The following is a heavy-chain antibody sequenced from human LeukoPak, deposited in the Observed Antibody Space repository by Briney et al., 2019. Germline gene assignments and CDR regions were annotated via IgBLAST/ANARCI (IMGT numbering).Heavy chain of an antibody. D-gene: IGHD3-22*01. J-gene: IGHJ4*02. Sequence: GGSLRLSCAASGFTFNNCDRSWVRQAPGKGLEWVSSISLSGGSTSYADSVTRHFTISRHNSKNTLYLQMNSLRPEDTAVYFCAKGDRGYFRPFDYWGQGTLVTVSS. CDR2: ISLSGGST. V-gene: IGHV3-23*01. CDR1: GFTFNNCD. CDR3: AKGDRGYFRPFDY.